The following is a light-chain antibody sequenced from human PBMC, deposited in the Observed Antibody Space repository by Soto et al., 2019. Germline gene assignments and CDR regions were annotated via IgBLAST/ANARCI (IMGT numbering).Light chain of an antibody. J-gene: IGLJ3*02. CDR3: QSYDSSLSGSV. CDR2: GNS. CDR1: SSNIGAGYD. V-gene: IGLV1-40*01. Sequence: QSVLTQPPSVSGAPGQRVTISCTGSSSNIGAGYDVHWYEQLPGTDPKLLIYGNSNLPSGVPDRFSGSKSGTSASLAITGLQAEDEADYYCQSYDSSLSGSVFGGGTKLTVL.